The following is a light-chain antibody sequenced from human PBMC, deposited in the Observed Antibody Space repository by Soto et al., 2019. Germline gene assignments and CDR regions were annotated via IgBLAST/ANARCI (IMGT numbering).Light chain of an antibody. CDR3: QRHGNSPPMYT. J-gene: IGKJ2*01. V-gene: IGKV3-20*01. Sequence: EIVLTQSPGTLSLSPGDRATLSCRASQSVSNDYLAWYQQKPGQAPRLLIYGASSRATGIPDRFSGSGSGTEFTPTITRLEPEDFAVYYCQRHGNSPPMYTFGQGTKREIK. CDR2: GAS. CDR1: QSVSNDY.